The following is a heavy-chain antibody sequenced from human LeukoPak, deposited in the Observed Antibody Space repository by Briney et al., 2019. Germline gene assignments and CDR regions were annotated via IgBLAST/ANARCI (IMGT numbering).Heavy chain of an antibody. V-gene: IGHV3-30-3*01. Sequence: GRSLRLSCAASGFTFSSYAMHWVRQAPGKGLEWVAVISYDGSNKYYADSVKGRFTISRDNSKNTLYLQMNSLRAEDTAVYYCADGPGSGGTVTTPFDYWGQGTLVTVSS. J-gene: IGHJ4*02. CDR1: GFTFSSYA. CDR2: ISYDGSNK. CDR3: ADGPGSGGTVTTPFDY. D-gene: IGHD4-11*01.